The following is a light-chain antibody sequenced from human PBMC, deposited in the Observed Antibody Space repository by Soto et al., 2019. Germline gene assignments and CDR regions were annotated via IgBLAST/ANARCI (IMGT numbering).Light chain of an antibody. CDR3: QHYAGGSPIT. CDR2: GAS. Sequence: IVLPRSPGTLSLSPGERATLSCRASQSVSSRLAWYHRTPGQAPSLLISGASFRAPGTPDRFSGSGSGTDFTLTISRLEPEDVALDYCQHYAGGSPITFGQGTRLEIK. V-gene: IGKV3-20*01. J-gene: IGKJ5*01. CDR1: QSVSSR.